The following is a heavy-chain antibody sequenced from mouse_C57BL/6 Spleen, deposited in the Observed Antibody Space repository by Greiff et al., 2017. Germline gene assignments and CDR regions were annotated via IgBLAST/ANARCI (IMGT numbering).Heavy chain of an antibody. D-gene: IGHD1-1*02. Sequence: EVQLQQSGPELVKPGASVKMSCKASGYTFTDYNLEWVKPNHGKSLEWIGDINPYNDDTIYNQKFKGKATLTVDKSSSTAYMELRSLTSEDTAVYYCARGGGFAYWGQGTLVTVSA. J-gene: IGHJ3*01. CDR2: INPYNDDT. CDR1: GYTFTDYN. CDR3: ARGGGFAY. V-gene: IGHV1-18*01.